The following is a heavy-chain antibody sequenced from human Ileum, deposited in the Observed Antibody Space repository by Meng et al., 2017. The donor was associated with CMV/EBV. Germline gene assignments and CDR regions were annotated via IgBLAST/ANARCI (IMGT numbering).Heavy chain of an antibody. J-gene: IGHJ4*02. CDR2: ISTSGST. CDR1: GGSISSYY. V-gene: IGHV4-4*07. CDR3: ARTYSSSSGITFDY. Sequence: QGHLTDSGPGLVRPSETLSLSCTASGGSISSYYWSCIRQPAGKGLEWIGRISTSGSTNYNPSLKSRVTMSVDASKNQFSLKLTSVTAADTAVYFCARTYSSSSGITFDYWGQGTLVTVSS. D-gene: IGHD6-6*01.